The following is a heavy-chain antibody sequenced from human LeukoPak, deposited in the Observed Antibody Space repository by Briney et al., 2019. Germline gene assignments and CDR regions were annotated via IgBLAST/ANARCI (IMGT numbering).Heavy chain of an antibody. J-gene: IGHJ6*02. D-gene: IGHD3-9*01. CDR2: INPSGGST. CDR3: ARGPRIPYYDILTGDYYYYGMDV. V-gene: IGHV1-46*01. CDR1: GYTFTSYY. Sequence: ASVKVSCTASGYTFTSYYMHWVRQAPGQGLEWMGIINPSGGSTSYAQKFQGRVTMTRDTSTSTVYMELSSLRSEDTAVYYCARGPRIPYYDILTGDYYYYGMDVWGQGTTVTVSS.